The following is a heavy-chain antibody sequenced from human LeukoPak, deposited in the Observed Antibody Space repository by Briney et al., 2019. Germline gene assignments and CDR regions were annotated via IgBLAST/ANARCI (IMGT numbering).Heavy chain of an antibody. Sequence: SETLSLTCAVYGGSFSGYYWSWIRQPPGKGLEWIGEINHSGSTNYNPSLKSRVTISVDTSKNQFSLKLSSVTAADTAVYYCARAPKGCGYYYGRRRAFDIWGQGTMVTVSS. D-gene: IGHD3-22*01. J-gene: IGHJ3*02. CDR2: INHSGST. CDR3: ARAPKGCGYYYGRRRAFDI. V-gene: IGHV4-34*01. CDR1: GGSFSGYY.